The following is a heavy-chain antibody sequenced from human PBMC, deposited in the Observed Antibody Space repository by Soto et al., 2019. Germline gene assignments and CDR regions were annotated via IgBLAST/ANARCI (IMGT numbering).Heavy chain of an antibody. Sequence: GGSLRLSCAASGFTVSSNYMSWVRQAPGKGLEWVSVIYSGGSTYYADSVKGRFTISRDNSKNTLYLQMNSLRAEDTAVYYCARDLLSPRIGELSHFNYWGQGTLVTVSS. CDR3: ARDLLSPRIGELSHFNY. D-gene: IGHD3-10*01. CDR2: IYSGGST. CDR1: GFTVSSNY. V-gene: IGHV3-66*01. J-gene: IGHJ4*02.